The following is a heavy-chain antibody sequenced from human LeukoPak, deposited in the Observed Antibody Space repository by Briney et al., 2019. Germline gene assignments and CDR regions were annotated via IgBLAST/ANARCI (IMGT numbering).Heavy chain of an antibody. CDR2: INHSGST. CDR3: ARVGDYGDFRIDS. CDR1: AGSSSVDY. D-gene: IGHD4-17*01. Sequence: PSETLSLTCAVYAGSSSVDYSSWIRHPPGKGREWIGKINHSGSTNYNPSLKSRVTISVDTSKNQFSLKLSSVTAADTAVYYCARVGDYGDFRIDSWGQGTLVTVSS. V-gene: IGHV4-34*01. J-gene: IGHJ4*02.